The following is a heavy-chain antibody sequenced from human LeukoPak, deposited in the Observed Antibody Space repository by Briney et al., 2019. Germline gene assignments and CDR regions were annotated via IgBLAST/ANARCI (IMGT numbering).Heavy chain of an antibody. CDR3: ARPHTHYYDSSGYYYPS. Sequence: GRSLRLSCAASGFTFSNYAMHWVRQAPGKGLEWVAVISYDGSNKYYADSVKGRFTFSRDNSKNTLYLQMNSLRPEDTAVYYRARPHTHYYDSSGYYYPSWGQGTLVTVSS. J-gene: IGHJ5*02. CDR1: GFTFSNYA. V-gene: IGHV3-30*04. CDR2: ISYDGSNK. D-gene: IGHD3-22*01.